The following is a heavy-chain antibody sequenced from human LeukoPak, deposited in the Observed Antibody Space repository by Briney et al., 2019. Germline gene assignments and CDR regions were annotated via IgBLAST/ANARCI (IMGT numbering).Heavy chain of an antibody. V-gene: IGHV4-31*03. Sequence: SETLSLTCTVSGGSISSGGYYWSWIRQHPGKGLEWIGYIYYSGSTYYNPSLKSRVTISVDTSKNQFSLKLSSVTAADTAVYYCARALMPSGYYDSSGYYTGWFDLWGEGTLVSVSS. CDR3: ARALMPSGYYDSSGYYTGWFDL. J-gene: IGHJ5*02. D-gene: IGHD3-22*01. CDR2: IYYSGST. CDR1: GGSISSGGYY.